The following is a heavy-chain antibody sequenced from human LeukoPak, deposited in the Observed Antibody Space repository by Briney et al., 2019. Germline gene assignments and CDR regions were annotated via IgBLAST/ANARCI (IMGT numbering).Heavy chain of an antibody. J-gene: IGHJ4*02. CDR1: GGSISSYY. CDR2: IYYSGST. D-gene: IGHD3-22*01. V-gene: IGHV4-59*12. CDR3: ARVYDSSGYQYYFDY. Sequence: PSETLSLTCTVSGGSISSYYWSWIRQPPGKGLEWIGYIYYSGSTNYNPSLKSRVTISVDTSKNQFSLKLSSVTAADTAVYYCARVYDSSGYQYYFDYWGQGTLVTVSS.